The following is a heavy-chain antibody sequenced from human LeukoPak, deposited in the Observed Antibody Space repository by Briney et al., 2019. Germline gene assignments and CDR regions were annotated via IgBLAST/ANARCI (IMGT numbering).Heavy chain of an antibody. CDR1: GGTFSSYA. CDR3: ARVDYYDILTGYYP. CDR2: IIPIFGTA. D-gene: IGHD3-9*01. J-gene: IGHJ5*02. Sequence: VASVKVSCKASGGTFSSYAISWVRQAPGQGLEWMGGIIPIFGTANYAQKFQGRVTITADESTSTAYMELSSLRSEDTAVYYCARVDYYDILTGYYPWGQGTLVTVSS. V-gene: IGHV1-69*13.